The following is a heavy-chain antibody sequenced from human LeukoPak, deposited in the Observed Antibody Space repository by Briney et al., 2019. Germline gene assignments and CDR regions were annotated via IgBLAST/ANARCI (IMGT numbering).Heavy chain of an antibody. D-gene: IGHD1-14*01. CDR1: GGSISSYY. V-gene: IGHV4-59*01. CDR3: ARGTSRVFPYYFDY. CDR2: IYYSGST. J-gene: IGHJ4*02. Sequence: SETLSLTCTVSGGSISSYYWSWIRQPPGKGLEWIGYIYYSGSTNYNPSLKSRVTISVDTSKNQFSLKLSSVTAADTAVYYCARGTSRVFPYYFDYWGQGTLDTVSS.